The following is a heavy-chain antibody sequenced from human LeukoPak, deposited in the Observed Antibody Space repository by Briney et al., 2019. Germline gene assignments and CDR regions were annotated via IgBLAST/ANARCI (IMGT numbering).Heavy chain of an antibody. CDR2: IRHHGGNV. D-gene: IGHD5-12*01. J-gene: IGHJ3*02. Sequence: GGSLRLSCGASGFTFSNYGMHWVRQAPGKGLEWVAFIRHHGGNVYYADSVKGRFTISRENSKNTLYLQMNSLRAEDTAVYYCARVGSGYTNDAFDIWGQGTMVTVSS. V-gene: IGHV3-30*02. CDR3: ARVGSGYTNDAFDI. CDR1: GFTFSNYG.